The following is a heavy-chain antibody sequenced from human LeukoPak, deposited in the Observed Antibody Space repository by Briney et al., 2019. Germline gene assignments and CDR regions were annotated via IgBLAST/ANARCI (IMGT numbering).Heavy chain of an antibody. J-gene: IGHJ5*02. CDR2: IGGSGGST. CDR3: AKDFEIEWLNWFDP. V-gene: IGHV3-23*01. Sequence: GGSLRLSCAASGFTFSSYAMSWVRQAPGKGLEWVSAIGGSGGSTYYADSVKGRFTISRDNSKNTLYLQMNSLRAEDTAVYYCAKDFEIEWLNWFDPWGQGTLVTVSS. D-gene: IGHD5-12*01. CDR1: GFTFSSYA.